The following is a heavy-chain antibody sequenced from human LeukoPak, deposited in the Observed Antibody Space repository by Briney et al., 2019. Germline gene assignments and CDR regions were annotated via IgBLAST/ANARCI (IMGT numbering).Heavy chain of an antibody. D-gene: IGHD2-15*01. CDR3: ARGIGVTATGFDY. V-gene: IGHV3-21*01. J-gene: IGHJ4*02. CDR1: GFTFSSYS. Sequence: PGGSLRLSCAASGFTFSSYSMNWVRQAPGKGLEWVSFISSSTNYIYYADSVKGRFTISRDNAKISLYLQMSSLRGEDTAVYYCARGIGVTATGFDYWGQGTLVTVSS. CDR2: ISSSTNYI.